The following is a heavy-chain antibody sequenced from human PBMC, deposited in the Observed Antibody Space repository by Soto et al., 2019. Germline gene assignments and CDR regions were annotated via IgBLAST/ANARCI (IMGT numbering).Heavy chain of an antibody. CDR3: AREGVSVDAFDV. V-gene: IGHV3-48*03. CDR2: ISEGGSTI. D-gene: IGHD3-3*01. CDR1: GFIFSSFE. J-gene: IGHJ3*01. Sequence: EVQLVESGGGLVQPGGSLRLSCAVSGFIFSSFEMNWVRQAPGKGLEWVSYISEGGSTIYYADSVKGRFTISRDNARNSLYLQMSRLRAEDTAVYYCAREGVSVDAFDVWCQGTMVTVSS.